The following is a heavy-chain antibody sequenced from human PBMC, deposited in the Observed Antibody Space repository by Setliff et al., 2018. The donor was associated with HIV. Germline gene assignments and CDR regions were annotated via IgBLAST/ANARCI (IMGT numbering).Heavy chain of an antibody. CDR2: IIPIFGTA. Sequence: SVKVSCKASGGTFSSYAISWVRQAPGQGLEWMGRIIPIFGTANYAQKFQGRVTSTADKSTSTAYMELSSLRSEDTAVYYCVRAPLRPGWDYYYMDVWGKGTTVTVSS. CDR1: GGTFSSYA. CDR3: VRAPLRPGWDYYYMDV. V-gene: IGHV1-69*06. J-gene: IGHJ6*03. D-gene: IGHD1-26*01.